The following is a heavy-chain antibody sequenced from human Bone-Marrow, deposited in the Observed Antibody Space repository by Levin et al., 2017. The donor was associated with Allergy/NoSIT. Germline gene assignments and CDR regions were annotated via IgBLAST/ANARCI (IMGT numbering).Heavy chain of an antibody. V-gene: IGHV3-20*04. D-gene: IGHD3-22*01. J-gene: IGHJ4*02. Sequence: PGGSLRLSCDASGFIFDGYGMSWVRQVPGKGLEWVSSINWNGANIGYIDSVKGRFTISRDNTKNSIYLEMNSLRVDDTAVYYCVRENYYEGNGYPPGTCDYWGRGTLVTVSS. CDR1: GFIFDGYG. CDR2: INWNGANI. CDR3: VRENYYEGNGYPPGTCDY.